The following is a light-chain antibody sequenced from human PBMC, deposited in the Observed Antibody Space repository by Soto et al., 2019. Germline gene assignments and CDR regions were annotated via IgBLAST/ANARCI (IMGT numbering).Light chain of an antibody. Sequence: QSALTQPASVSGSPGQSITISCTGTSSDVGGSGLVSWYQFHPGKAPKLLIFEVNRRPSGVSDRFSGSKSGNTASLTISGLQAEDEGDFFCCSYAGNGAWVFGGGTKLTVL. CDR2: EVN. CDR1: SSDVGGSGL. CDR3: CSYAGNGAWV. J-gene: IGLJ3*02. V-gene: IGLV2-23*02.